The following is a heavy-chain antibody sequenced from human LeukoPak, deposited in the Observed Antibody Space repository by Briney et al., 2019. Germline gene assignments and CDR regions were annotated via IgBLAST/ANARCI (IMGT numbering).Heavy chain of an antibody. V-gene: IGHV4-34*01. CDR3: AREPYYYDSSGYPHDYFDY. CDR2: INHSGST. CDR1: GGSFGGYY. J-gene: IGHJ4*02. Sequence: SETLSLTCAVYGGSFGGYYWTWIRQPPGKGLEWIGVINHSGSTNYNPSLKSRVTISVDTSKNQFSLKLTSVTAADTAVYYCAREPYYYDSSGYPHDYFDYWGQGTLVTVSS. D-gene: IGHD3-22*01.